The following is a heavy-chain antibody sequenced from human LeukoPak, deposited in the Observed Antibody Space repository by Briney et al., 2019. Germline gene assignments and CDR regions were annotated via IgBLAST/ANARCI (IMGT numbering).Heavy chain of an antibody. CDR1: GGSVSNYY. D-gene: IGHD6-6*01. V-gene: IGHV4-59*08. Sequence: PSETLSLTCSVSGGSVSNYYWSWMRQPPGKSLEWIGYVYYTRSPNYNPSLKSRVTMFEDKSKNQSSLRLYSVTVADTAVYYCARHFAYSSSSYFDYWGQGSLVTVSS. CDR2: VYYTRSP. CDR3: ARHFAYSSSSYFDY. J-gene: IGHJ4*02.